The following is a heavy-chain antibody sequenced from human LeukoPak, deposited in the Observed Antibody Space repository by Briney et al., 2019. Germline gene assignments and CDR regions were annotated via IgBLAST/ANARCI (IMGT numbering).Heavy chain of an antibody. Sequence: EASVKVSCKASGYTFTGYYMHWVRQAPGQGLEWMGWINPNSGGTNYAQKFQGRVTMTRDTSISTAYMELSRLRSDDTAVYYCARARRYCSSTSCYIGYFQHWGQGTLVTVSS. D-gene: IGHD2-2*02. V-gene: IGHV1-2*02. CDR1: GYTFTGYY. CDR3: ARARRYCSSTSCYIGYFQH. J-gene: IGHJ1*01. CDR2: INPNSGGT.